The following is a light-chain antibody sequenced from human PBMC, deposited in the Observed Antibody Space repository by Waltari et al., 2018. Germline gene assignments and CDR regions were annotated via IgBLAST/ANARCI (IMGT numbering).Light chain of an antibody. CDR3: QQFNDWPRT. J-gene: IGKJ1*01. Sequence: EVVMTQSPATLSVSQGERATLSCRASQSISINMVWYQQRPGQAPRLLIYEASMRATDIPAGFSGSESGTEFTLTISSVQAEDAAVYYCQQFNDWPRTFGQGTKVEIK. CDR2: EAS. CDR1: QSISIN. V-gene: IGKV3-15*01.